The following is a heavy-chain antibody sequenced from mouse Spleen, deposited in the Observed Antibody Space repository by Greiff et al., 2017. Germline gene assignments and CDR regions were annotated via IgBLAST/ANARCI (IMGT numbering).Heavy chain of an antibody. CDR1: GYTFTSYW. V-gene: IGHV1-69*01. J-gene: IGHJ3*01. Sequence: VQLQQPGAELVMPGASVKLSCKASGYTFTSYWMHWVKQRPGQGLEWIGEIDPSDSYTNYNQKFKGKATLTVDKSSSTAYMQLSSLTSEDSAVYYCAYGGGAYWGQGTLVTVSA. CDR3: AYGGGAY. D-gene: IGHD1-1*02. CDR2: IDPSDSYT.